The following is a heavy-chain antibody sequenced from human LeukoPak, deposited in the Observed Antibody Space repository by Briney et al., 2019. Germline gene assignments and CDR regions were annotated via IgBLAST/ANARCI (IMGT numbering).Heavy chain of an antibody. D-gene: IGHD4-17*01. CDR2: ISSGRKII. CDR1: GFTFSTYT. CDR3: ARGPYGDYVDAFDI. V-gene: IGHV3-48*02. Sequence: GGSLRLSCVASGFTFSTYTMNWDRQAPGKGLEWTSYISSGRKIIYYADSVKGRFTISRDNAKNSLYLQMNSLRDEDTAVYYCARGPYGDYVDAFDIWGQGTMVTVSS. J-gene: IGHJ3*02.